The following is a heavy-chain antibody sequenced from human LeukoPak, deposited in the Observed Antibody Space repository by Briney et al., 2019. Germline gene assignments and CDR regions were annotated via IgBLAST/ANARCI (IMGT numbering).Heavy chain of an antibody. CDR1: GFTFSDYY. J-gene: IGHJ4*02. CDR3: ARPYYYSSGSFPY. V-gene: IGHV3-33*08. D-gene: IGHD3-10*01. Sequence: PGGSLRLSCAASGFTFSDYYMSWIRQAPGKGLEWVAFIRYDGSNKYYADSVKGRFTISRDNAKNSLYLQMNSLRAEDTAVYFCARPYYYSSGSFPYWGQGILVTVSS. CDR2: IRYDGSNK.